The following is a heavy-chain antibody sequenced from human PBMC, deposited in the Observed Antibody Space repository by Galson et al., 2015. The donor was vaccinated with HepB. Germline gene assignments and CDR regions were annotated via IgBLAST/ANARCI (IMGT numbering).Heavy chain of an antibody. J-gene: IGHJ3*01. CDR3: ARGDQAFDV. V-gene: IGHV6-1*01. Sequence: CAISGDSVSGNSAFWNWIRHSPSSGLEWLGRAYYRSKWSYNYAVSVKSRITINPDTSKNQFSLQLNSVTPEDTGVYHCARGDQAFDVWGQGTMVTVSS. CDR1: GDSVSGNSAF. CDR2: AYYRSKWSY.